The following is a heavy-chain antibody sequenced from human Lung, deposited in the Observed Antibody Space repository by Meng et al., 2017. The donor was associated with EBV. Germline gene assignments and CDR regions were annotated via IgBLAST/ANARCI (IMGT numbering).Heavy chain of an antibody. CDR2: MNPNRGTT. D-gene: IGHD6-19*01. V-gene: IGHV1-8*01. J-gene: IGHJ4*02. CDR3: ATGVADFEY. CDR1: GYTFTSYD. Sequence: QVQLVQSWAEVKKPEASVKVSCKASGYTFTSYDINWVRQGTGQGLEWMGWMNPNRGTTGYAQKFQGRVTMTRNISKSTAYMDLSSLRSEDTAVYYCATGVADFEYWGQGTLVTVSS.